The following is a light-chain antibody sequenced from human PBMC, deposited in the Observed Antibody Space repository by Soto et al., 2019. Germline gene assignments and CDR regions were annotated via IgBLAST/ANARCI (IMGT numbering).Light chain of an antibody. J-gene: IGKJ4*01. Sequence: DIQMTQSPSSVYASVGDRVIITCRASQDITNWLAWYQQKPGKAPKFLIYAASSLESGVPSRFSGSGSGTEYTLTISSLQPEDFATYHCQQAKTVPLTFGGGTKVENK. CDR1: QDITNW. CDR3: QQAKTVPLT. V-gene: IGKV1D-12*01. CDR2: AAS.